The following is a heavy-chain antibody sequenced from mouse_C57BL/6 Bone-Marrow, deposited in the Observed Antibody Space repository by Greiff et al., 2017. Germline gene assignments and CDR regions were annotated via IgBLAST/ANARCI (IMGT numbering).Heavy chain of an antibody. CDR3: ARSYYYGSSYAMDC. CDR2: IYPGDGDT. Sequence: VQLQQSGAELVKPGASVKISCKASGYAFSSYWMNWVKQRPGKGLEWIGQIYPGDGDTNYNGKFKGKATLTADKSSNTAYMQLSSLTSEDSAVYFCARSYYYGSSYAMDCWGQGTSVTVSS. D-gene: IGHD1-1*01. CDR1: GYAFSSYW. J-gene: IGHJ4*01. V-gene: IGHV1-80*01.